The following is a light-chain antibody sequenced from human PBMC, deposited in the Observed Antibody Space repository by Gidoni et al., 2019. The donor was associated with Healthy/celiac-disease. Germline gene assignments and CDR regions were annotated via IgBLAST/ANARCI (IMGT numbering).Light chain of an antibody. CDR2: NAS. Sequence: SYELTQPPSVSTSPGQTARLTCSGDALPKQYAYWYKQKPGQAPVLVIYNASERPSGIPERFSGSSSGTTVTLTISGVQAEYEADYYCQSADSSGIYVVFGGGTKLTVL. CDR1: ALPKQY. V-gene: IGLV3-25*03. CDR3: QSADSSGIYVV. J-gene: IGLJ2*01.